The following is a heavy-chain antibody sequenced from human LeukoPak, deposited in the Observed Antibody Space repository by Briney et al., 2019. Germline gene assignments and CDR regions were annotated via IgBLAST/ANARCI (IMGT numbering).Heavy chain of an antibody. J-gene: IGHJ4*02. V-gene: IGHV4-34*01. CDR3: ARHRATGITMVRGVPSPVDY. CDR1: GGSFIDYS. D-gene: IGHD3-10*01. Sequence: SETLSLTCSVYGGSFIDYSWSWIRQPPGKGLEWNGEINHSGITNYNPSLESRVTMSVDTSKDQFSLKLSSVTAADTAVYYCARHRATGITMVRGVPSPVDYWGQGTLVTVSS. CDR2: INHSGIT.